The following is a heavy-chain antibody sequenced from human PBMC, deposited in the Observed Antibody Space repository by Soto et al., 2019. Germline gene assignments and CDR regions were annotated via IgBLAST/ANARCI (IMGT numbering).Heavy chain of an antibody. J-gene: IGHJ4*02. CDR3: ARSGGGLDY. CDR1: GFTVSNYH. Sequence: EVQLVESGGGLVQPGESLRLSCAASGFTVSNYHMTWVRQAPGKGLEWVSAVYADGATSHADSVKDRFTVSRDNSRNTLNLQMGGLGAEDTVVNYCARSGGGLDYWGQGTLVTVSS. CDR2: VYADGAT. D-gene: IGHD3-10*01. V-gene: IGHV3-66*01.